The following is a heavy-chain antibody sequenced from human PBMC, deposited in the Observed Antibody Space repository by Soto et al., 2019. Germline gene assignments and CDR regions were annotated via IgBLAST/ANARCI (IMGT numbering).Heavy chain of an antibody. D-gene: IGHD4-17*01. J-gene: IGHJ6*01. V-gene: IGHV4-39*01. CDR1: VFSISSSSYC. CDR2: IYYSGST. Sequence: SSTXSLTCTISVFSISSSSYCLCWIRQPPGKVLEWIGSIYYSGSTYYNPSLKSRVTISVDTSKNQFSLKLSSVTAADTAVYYCERMWRGVTKRYYGMEVWGQGTTVKVYS. CDR3: ERMWRGVTKRYYGMEV.